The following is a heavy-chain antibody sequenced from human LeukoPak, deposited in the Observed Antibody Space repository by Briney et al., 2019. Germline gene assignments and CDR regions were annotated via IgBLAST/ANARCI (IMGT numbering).Heavy chain of an antibody. V-gene: IGHV3-23*01. D-gene: IGHD5-18*01. J-gene: IGHJ4*02. CDR3: AKDTRGYSYGNFDY. CDR2: ISGSGGST. CDR1: GFTFSSYA. Sequence: PGGSLRLSCRASGFTFSSYAMSWVRQAPGKGLEWVSAISGSGGSTYYADSVKGRFTISRDNSKNTLYLQMNSLRAEDTAVYYCAKDTRGYSYGNFDYWGQGTLVTVSS.